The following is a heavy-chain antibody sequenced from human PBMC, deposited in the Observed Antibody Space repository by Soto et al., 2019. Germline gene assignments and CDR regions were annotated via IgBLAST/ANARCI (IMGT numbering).Heavy chain of an antibody. CDR3: AGYDSSGYYSGNY. V-gene: IGHV3-30-3*01. CDR2: ISYDGSNK. Sequence: QVQLVESGGGVVQPGRSLRLSCAASGFTFSSYAMHWVRQAPGKGLEWVAVISYDGSNKYYADSVKGRFTISRDNSKNPLYLQMNSLRAEDTAVYYCAGYDSSGYYSGNYWGQGTLVTVSS. J-gene: IGHJ4*02. D-gene: IGHD3-22*01. CDR1: GFTFSSYA.